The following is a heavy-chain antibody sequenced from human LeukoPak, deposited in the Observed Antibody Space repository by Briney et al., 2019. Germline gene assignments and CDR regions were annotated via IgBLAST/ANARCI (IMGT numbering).Heavy chain of an antibody. CDR3: ATLWRLGASTGEAFDI. CDR2: IYHSGST. V-gene: IGHV4-4*02. Sequence: SETPSLTCAVSGGSISSSNWWSWVRQPPGKGLEWIGEIYHSGSTNYNPSLKSRVTMSVDTSKNQFSLKLNSVTAADTAVYYCATLWRLGASTGEAFDIWGQGTMVTVSS. J-gene: IGHJ3*02. D-gene: IGHD1-26*01. CDR1: GGSISSSNW.